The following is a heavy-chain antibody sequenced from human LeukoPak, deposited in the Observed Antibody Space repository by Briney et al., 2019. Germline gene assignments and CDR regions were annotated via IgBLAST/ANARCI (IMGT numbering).Heavy chain of an antibody. Sequence: GASVKVSCKASGGTFSSYAISWVRQAPGQGLEWMGGIIPIFDTANYAQKFQGRVTITADESTSTAYMELSSLRSEDTAVYYGARGGGYSGYEDYWGQGTLVTVSS. CDR3: ARGGGYSGYEDY. CDR2: IIPIFDTA. V-gene: IGHV1-69*01. CDR1: GGTFSSYA. D-gene: IGHD5-12*01. J-gene: IGHJ4*02.